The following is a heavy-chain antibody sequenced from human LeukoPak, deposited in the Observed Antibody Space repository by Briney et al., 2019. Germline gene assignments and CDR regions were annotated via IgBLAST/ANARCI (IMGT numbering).Heavy chain of an antibody. V-gene: IGHV4-34*01. J-gene: IGHJ6*02. CDR1: GGSFRGYY. CDR3: ARGARYYGMDV. Sequence: SETLSLTCAVYGGSFRGYYWSWIRQPPGKGLEWIEEINHSESTNYNPSLKSRVTISVDTSKNQFSLKLSSVAAADTAVYYCARGARYYGMDVWGQGTTVTVSS. CDR2: INHSEST.